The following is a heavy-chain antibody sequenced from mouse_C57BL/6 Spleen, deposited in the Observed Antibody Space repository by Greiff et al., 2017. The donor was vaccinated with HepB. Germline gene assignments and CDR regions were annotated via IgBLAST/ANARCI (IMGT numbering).Heavy chain of an antibody. CDR2: IYPGSGST. D-gene: IGHD1-1*01. CDR1: GYTFTSYW. Sequence: VQLQQSGAELVKPGASVKMSCKASGYTFTSYWITWVKQRPGQGLEWIGDIYPGSGSTNYNEKFKSKATLTVDTSSSTAYMQLSSLTSEGSAVYYCARNYGSSPDYWGQGTTLTVSS. CDR3: ARNYGSSPDY. V-gene: IGHV1-55*01. J-gene: IGHJ2*01.